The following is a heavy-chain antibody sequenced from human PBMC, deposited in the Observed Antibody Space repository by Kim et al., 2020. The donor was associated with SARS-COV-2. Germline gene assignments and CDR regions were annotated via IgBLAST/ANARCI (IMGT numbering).Heavy chain of an antibody. Sequence: GGSLRLSCAASGFTFSNYAMAWVRQAPGKGLERVSTISAGGSSYYADSVKGRFTISRDNSRDTLYLQMNSLRAADTAVYYCATGYYNSGTSRGMDVWGQG. CDR1: GFTFSNYA. V-gene: IGHV3-23*01. CDR3: ATGYYNSGTSRGMDV. J-gene: IGHJ6*02. D-gene: IGHD3-10*01. CDR2: ISAGGSS.